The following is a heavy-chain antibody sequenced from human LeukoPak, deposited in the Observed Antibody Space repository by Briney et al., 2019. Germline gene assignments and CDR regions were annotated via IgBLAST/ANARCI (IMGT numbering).Heavy chain of an antibody. Sequence: SVKVSCKASGGTFSSYAISWVRQAPGQGLEWMGGIIPIFGTANYAQKFQGRVTITADESTSTAYMELSSLRSEDTAVYYCARDRSRRWSGYPSDAFDIWGQGTMVTVSS. J-gene: IGHJ3*02. V-gene: IGHV1-69*13. CDR1: GGTFSSYA. D-gene: IGHD3-3*01. CDR2: IIPIFGTA. CDR3: ARDRSRRWSGYPSDAFDI.